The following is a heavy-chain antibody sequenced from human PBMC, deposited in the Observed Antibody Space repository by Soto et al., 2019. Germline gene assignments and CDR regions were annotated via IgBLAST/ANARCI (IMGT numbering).Heavy chain of an antibody. J-gene: IGHJ4*02. Sequence: GASVKVSCKASGYTFTGYYMHWVRQAPGQGLEWMGWINPNSDVTNYAQKFQGRVTMTRDTSISTAYMELSRLRSDDTAVYYCARDNLANRGGIPVAGTYWGQGTLVTVS. CDR2: INPNSDVT. V-gene: IGHV1-2*02. D-gene: IGHD6-19*01. CDR3: ARDNLANRGGIPVAGTY. CDR1: GYTFTGYY.